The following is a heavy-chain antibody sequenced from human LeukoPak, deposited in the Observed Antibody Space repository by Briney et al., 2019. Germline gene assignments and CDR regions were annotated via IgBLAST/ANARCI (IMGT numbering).Heavy chain of an antibody. J-gene: IGHJ5*02. D-gene: IGHD2-2*02. Sequence: ASVKVSRKASGYTFTSYYMHWVRQAPGQGLEWMGIINPSGGSTSYAQKFQGRVTMTRDTSTSTVYMELSSLRSEDTAVYYCARDLNPVGYCSSTSCHNNWFDPWGQGTLVTVSS. CDR2: INPSGGST. CDR3: ARDLNPVGYCSSTSCHNNWFDP. V-gene: IGHV1-46*01. CDR1: GYTFTSYY.